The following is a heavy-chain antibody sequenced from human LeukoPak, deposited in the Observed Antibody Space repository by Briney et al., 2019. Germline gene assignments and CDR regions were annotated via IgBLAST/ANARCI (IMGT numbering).Heavy chain of an antibody. J-gene: IGHJ4*02. CDR1: GYSISSGYY. V-gene: IGHV4-38-2*02. D-gene: IGHD2-2*02. CDR2: IYHSGST. Sequence: PSETLSLTCTVSGYSISSGYYWGWIRQPPGKGLEWIGSIYHSGSTYYNPSLKSRVTISVDTSKNQFSLKLSSVTAADTAVYYCARHVTRGYCSSTSCYNPIGFDYWGQGTLVTVSS. CDR3: ARHVTRGYCSSTSCYNPIGFDY.